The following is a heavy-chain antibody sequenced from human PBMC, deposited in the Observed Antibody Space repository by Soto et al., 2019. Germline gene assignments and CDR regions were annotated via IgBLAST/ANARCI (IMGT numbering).Heavy chain of an antibody. CDR1: GFSLSSNGVG. Sequence: KESGPTLVKPTQTLTLTCTFSGFSLSSNGVGVGWIRQPPGKALEWLALIYWDDDKRYSPSLKSRLTITKDTSKNQVVLTLTKLDTVDTATYYCARGGWTTFYSPFFDYWGQETLVTVSS. D-gene: IGHD4-17*01. J-gene: IGHJ4*02. CDR2: IYWDDDK. V-gene: IGHV2-5*02. CDR3: ARGGWTTFYSPFFDY.